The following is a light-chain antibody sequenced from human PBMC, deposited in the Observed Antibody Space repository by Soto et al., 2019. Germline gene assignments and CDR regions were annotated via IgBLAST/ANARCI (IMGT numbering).Light chain of an antibody. V-gene: IGKV4-1*01. CDR3: QQYYTTPVA. Sequence: DIVMTQSPDSLAVSLGERATINCKSSQSVLYSSNNNNYLAWYQQKPGQPPKLLLYRASTRESGVPDRFSGSGSGTDFTLTISNLRAEDVAVYYCQQYYTTPVAFGQGIKVDIK. CDR2: RAS. J-gene: IGKJ1*01. CDR1: QSVLYSSNNNNY.